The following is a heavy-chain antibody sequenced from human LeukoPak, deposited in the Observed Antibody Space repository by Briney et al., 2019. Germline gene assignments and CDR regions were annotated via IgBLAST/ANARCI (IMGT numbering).Heavy chain of an antibody. J-gene: IGHJ4*02. CDR2: ISRSSNTI. CDR3: AGKVEATRGYYFDD. Sequence: GGSLRLSCAASGSTFSSYEMNWLRQAPGKGLEWVAYISRSSNTIYYADSVKGRFTISRDNAKNSLYLQMNSLRAEDTAVYYCAGKVEATRGYYFDDWGQGTLVTVSS. V-gene: IGHV3-48*03. CDR1: GSTFSSYE. D-gene: IGHD1-26*01.